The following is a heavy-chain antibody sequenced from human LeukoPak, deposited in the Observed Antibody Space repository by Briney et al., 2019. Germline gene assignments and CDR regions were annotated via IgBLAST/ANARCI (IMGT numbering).Heavy chain of an antibody. Sequence: GTSLRLSCAASGISFSSHGMHWVRQAPGKGLEWVAVIWYDGSNIYYADSVKGRFTISRDNSKNTLYLQMNSLRAEDTAVYYCARDYYGSGSCFGYWGQGTLVTVSS. D-gene: IGHD3-10*01. V-gene: IGHV3-33*01. J-gene: IGHJ4*02. CDR1: GISFSSHG. CDR2: IWYDGSNI. CDR3: ARDYYGSGSCFGY.